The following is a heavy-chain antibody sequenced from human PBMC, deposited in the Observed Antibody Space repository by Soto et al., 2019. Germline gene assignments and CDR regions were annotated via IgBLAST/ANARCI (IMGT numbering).Heavy chain of an antibody. CDR3: AKDGAYPFDF. CDR2: ISGSGSGT. J-gene: IGHJ4*02. Sequence: EVQLLESGGGLEQPGGSLRLSCTTSGFTFSNYAMSWVRQAPGKGLEWVSAISGSGSGTYYADSVKGRFTVSRDNSKNTLSLQMNSLRAEDTAVYYCAKDGAYPFDFWGQGTLVTVSP. V-gene: IGHV3-23*01. D-gene: IGHD3-16*01. CDR1: GFTFSNYA.